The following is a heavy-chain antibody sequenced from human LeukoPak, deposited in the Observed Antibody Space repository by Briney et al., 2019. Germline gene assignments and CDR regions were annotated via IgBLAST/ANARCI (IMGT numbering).Heavy chain of an antibody. J-gene: IGHJ4*02. CDR2: IVVGSGNT. CDR1: GFTFTSSA. CDR3: AAFDNYYDSSGYDG. D-gene: IGHD3-22*01. V-gene: IGHV1-58*02. Sequence: SVKVSRKASGFTFTSSAMQWVRQARGQRLEWIGWIVVGSGNTNYAQKFQERVTITRDMSTSTAYMELSSLRSEDTAVYYCAAFDNYYDSSGYDGWGQGTLVTVSS.